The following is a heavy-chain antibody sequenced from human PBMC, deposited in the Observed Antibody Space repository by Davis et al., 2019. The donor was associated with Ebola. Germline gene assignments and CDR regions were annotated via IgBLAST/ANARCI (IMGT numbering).Heavy chain of an antibody. Sequence: GESLKISCAASGFTFSSYSMNWVRQAPGKGLEWVSYISSSSSTIYYADSVKGRFTISRDNAKNSLYLQMNSLRAEDTAVYYCARDRDIVVVDGMDVWGKGTTVTVSS. D-gene: IGHD2-15*01. CDR2: ISSSSSTI. CDR3: ARDRDIVVVDGMDV. CDR1: GFTFSSYS. V-gene: IGHV3-48*04. J-gene: IGHJ6*04.